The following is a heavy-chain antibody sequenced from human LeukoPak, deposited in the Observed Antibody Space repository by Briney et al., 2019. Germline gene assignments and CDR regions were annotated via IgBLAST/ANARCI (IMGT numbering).Heavy chain of an antibody. V-gene: IGHV4-59*01. CDR1: GGSISSYY. Sequence: SETLSLTCTVSGGSISSYYWRWIRQPPGKGLEWIGYIYYSGSTNYNPSLKSRVTISVDTSKDQFSLKLSSVTAADTAVYYCARVRFLEWLPDAFDIWGQGTMVTVSS. D-gene: IGHD3-3*01. CDR3: ARVRFLEWLPDAFDI. CDR2: IYYSGST. J-gene: IGHJ3*02.